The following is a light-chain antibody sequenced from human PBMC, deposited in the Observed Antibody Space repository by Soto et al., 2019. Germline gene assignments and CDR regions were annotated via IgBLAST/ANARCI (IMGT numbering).Light chain of an antibody. CDR3: QQYGDSRYT. CDR1: QSVSSSH. Sequence: EIVLTQSPGTLSLSPGERGTLSCRASQSVSSSHLVWYQQKPGQDPRLLIYGASTRASGIPDRFSGNGSGTDFPLTINRLEPEDLAVYYCQQYGDSRYTFGQGTKLEIK. CDR2: GAS. V-gene: IGKV3-20*01. J-gene: IGKJ2*01.